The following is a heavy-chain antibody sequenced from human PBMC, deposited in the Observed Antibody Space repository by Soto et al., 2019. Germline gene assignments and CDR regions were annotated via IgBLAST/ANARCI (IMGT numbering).Heavy chain of an antibody. V-gene: IGHV6-1*01. CDR2: TYYRSKWYN. D-gene: IGHD4-17*01. J-gene: IGHJ5*02. Sequence: SQTLSLTCVISGDSVSSNLAAWNWIRQSPSRGLEWLGRTYYRSKWYNDYAVSVKSRITISPDTAKNQFSLHLNSVTPDDTAVYYCARDDGPRATRRFDTWGQGPLVTVSS. CDR3: ARDDGPRATRRFDT. CDR1: GDSVSSNLAA.